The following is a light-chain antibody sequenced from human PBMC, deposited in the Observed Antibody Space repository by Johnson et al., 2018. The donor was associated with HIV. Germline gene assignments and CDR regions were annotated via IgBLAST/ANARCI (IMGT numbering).Light chain of an antibody. V-gene: IGLV1-51*02. J-gene: IGLJ1*01. Sequence: HSVLTQPPSVSAAPGQKVTISCSGSSSNIGNNYVSWYQQLPGTAPKLLIYENNKRPSGIPDRFSGSKSGTSATLGITGLQTGDEAYYYCGTWDSSLSAAFGTGTKSTVL. CDR2: ENN. CDR3: GTWDSSLSAA. CDR1: SSNIGNNY.